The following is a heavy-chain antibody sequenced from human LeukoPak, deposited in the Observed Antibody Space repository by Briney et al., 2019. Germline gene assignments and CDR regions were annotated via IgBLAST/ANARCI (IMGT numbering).Heavy chain of an antibody. J-gene: IGHJ6*03. V-gene: IGHV1-69*01. CDR3: ARASDFWSGYYVPDYYYCYMDV. CDR1: GGTFSSYA. D-gene: IGHD3-3*01. Sequence: SVKVSCKASGGTFSSYAISWVRQAPGQGLEWMGGIIPIFGTANYAQKFQGRVTITADESTSTAYMELSSLRSEDTAVYYCARASDFWSGYYVPDYYYCYMDVWAKGTTVTVSS. CDR2: IIPIFGTA.